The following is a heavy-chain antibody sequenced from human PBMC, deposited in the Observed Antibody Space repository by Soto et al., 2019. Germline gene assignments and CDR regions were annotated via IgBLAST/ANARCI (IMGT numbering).Heavy chain of an antibody. CDR1: GFTFSSYA. J-gene: IGHJ4*02. Sequence: EVPLLESGGGLVQPGGSLRLSCAASGFTFSSYAMRWVRQAPVKGLEWVSAISGSGGSTYYADSVKGRFTISRDNSKNTLYLQMSSLRAEDTAVYYCAGRGSGSYYDYWGQGTLVTVSS. D-gene: IGHD1-26*01. CDR2: ISGSGGST. V-gene: IGHV3-23*01. CDR3: AGRGSGSYYDY.